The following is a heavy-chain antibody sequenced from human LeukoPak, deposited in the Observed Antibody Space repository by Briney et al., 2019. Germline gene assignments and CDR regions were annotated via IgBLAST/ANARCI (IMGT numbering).Heavy chain of an antibody. Sequence: ASVKVSCKASGYTFADYYMHWVRQAPGQGLEWMGWINPHNGGTSYAQKFRDRVTMTRDKSITTAYMELTRLRSDDTAVYYCARGLNYDILTGATDYWGQGTLVTVSS. CDR2: INPHNGGT. CDR3: ARGLNYDILTGATDY. J-gene: IGHJ4*02. V-gene: IGHV1-2*02. CDR1: GYTFADYY. D-gene: IGHD3-9*01.